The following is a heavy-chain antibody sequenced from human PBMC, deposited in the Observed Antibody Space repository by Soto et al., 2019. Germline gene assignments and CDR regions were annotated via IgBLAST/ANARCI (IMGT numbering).Heavy chain of an antibody. CDR3: TTLPDIVVVVAATPPWWFDP. CDR1: GFTFSNAW. Sequence: EVQLVESGGGLVKPGGSLRLSCAASGFTFSNAWRNWVRQAPGKGLEWVGRIKSKTDGGTTDYAAPVKGTFTISRDDSKNTLYLQMHSLKTEDTAVYYCTTLPDIVVVVAATPPWWFDPWGQRTVVTVSS. CDR2: IKSKTDGGTT. D-gene: IGHD2-15*01. J-gene: IGHJ5*02. V-gene: IGHV3-15*07.